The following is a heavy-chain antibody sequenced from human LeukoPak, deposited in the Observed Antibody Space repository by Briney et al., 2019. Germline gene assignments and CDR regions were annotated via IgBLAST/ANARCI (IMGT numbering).Heavy chain of an antibody. V-gene: IGHV1-18*01. CDR3: AREFGHCYGDNCFYFFDT. D-gene: IGHD4-23*01. CDR1: GYTLTNYN. CDR2: INTYKGDT. J-gene: IGHJ4*02. Sequence: ASVKVSCKASGYTLTNYNISWVRQAPGQGLEWMGWINTYKGDTLYAQKLQGRVTMTADTSTNTAYMELRSLRFDDTSVYYCAREFGHCYGDNCFYFFDTWGQGFRVTVSS.